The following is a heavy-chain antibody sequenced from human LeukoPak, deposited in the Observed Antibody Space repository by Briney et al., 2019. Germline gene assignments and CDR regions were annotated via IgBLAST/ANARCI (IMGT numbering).Heavy chain of an antibody. D-gene: IGHD3-3*02. CDR3: AKEGTSLDFDF. V-gene: IGHV1-2*02. J-gene: IGHJ4*02. CDR2: INPNSGGT. Sequence: ASVKVSCKPSGYNFFGYYIHWVRQAPGQGLEWMGWINPNSGGTNYAPRFQGRVTMSSDKYSNTVYMELSRLTFDDTAVYYCAKEGTSLDFDFWGLGSRVTVSS. CDR1: GYNFFGYY.